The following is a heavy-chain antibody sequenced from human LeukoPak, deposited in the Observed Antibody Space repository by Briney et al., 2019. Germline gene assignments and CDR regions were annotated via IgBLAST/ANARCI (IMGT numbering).Heavy chain of an antibody. CDR1: GYTFATYD. D-gene: IGHD6-6*01. J-gene: IGHJ4*02. Sequence: SVKVSCKASGYTFATYDVNWVRQATGQGLEWMGGIIPIFGTANYAQKFQGRVTITADESTSTAYMELSSLRSEDTAVYYCARSRSYSSSSKFDYWGQGTLVTVSS. V-gene: IGHV1-69*13. CDR3: ARSRSYSSSSKFDY. CDR2: IIPIFGTA.